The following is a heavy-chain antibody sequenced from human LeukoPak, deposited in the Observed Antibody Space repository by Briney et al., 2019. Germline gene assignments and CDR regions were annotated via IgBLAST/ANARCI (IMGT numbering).Heavy chain of an antibody. CDR2: IRYDGSNK. V-gene: IGHV3-30*02. D-gene: IGHD5-18*01. CDR3: AKEDSGYSYGLGEPFDY. Sequence: GGSLRLSCAASGFTFSSYGMHWVRQAPGKRLEWVAFIRYDGSNKYYADSVKGRFTISRDNSKNTLYLQMNSLRAEDTAVYYCAKEDSGYSYGLGEPFDYWGQGTLVTVSS. CDR1: GFTFSSYG. J-gene: IGHJ4*02.